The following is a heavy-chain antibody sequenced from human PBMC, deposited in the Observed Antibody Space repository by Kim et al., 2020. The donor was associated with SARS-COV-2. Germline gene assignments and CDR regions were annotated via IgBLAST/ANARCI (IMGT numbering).Heavy chain of an antibody. CDR2: IYYSGST. CDR1: GGSISSYY. CDR3: ARAPSYGETWGVYFDY. D-gene: IGHD3-10*01. Sequence: SETLSLTCTVSGGSISSYYWSWIRQPPGKGLEWIGYIYYSGSTNYNPSLKSRVTISVDTSKNQFSLKLSSVTAADTAVYYCARAPSYGETWGVYFDYWGQGTLVTVSS. V-gene: IGHV4-59*01. J-gene: IGHJ4*02.